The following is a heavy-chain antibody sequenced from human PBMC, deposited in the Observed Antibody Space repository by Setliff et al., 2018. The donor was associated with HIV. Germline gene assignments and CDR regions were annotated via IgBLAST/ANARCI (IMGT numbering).Heavy chain of an antibody. CDR2: VYHTGAT. J-gene: IGHJ4*02. Sequence: SETLSLTCTVSGDSLSSGDYYWSWIRQPPGRGLEWVGYVYHTGATYYNPSLRGRLTLSVDTSTNQFSLRLSSLTAADTAVYYCARGNTGFDYWGRGSLVTVSS. CDR1: GDSLSSGDYY. CDR3: ARGNTGFDY. V-gene: IGHV4-30-4*08.